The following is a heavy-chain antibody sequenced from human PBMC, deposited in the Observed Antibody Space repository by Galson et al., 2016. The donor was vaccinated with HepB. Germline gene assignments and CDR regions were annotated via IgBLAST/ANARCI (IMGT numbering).Heavy chain of an antibody. J-gene: IGHJ4*02. V-gene: IGHV1-69*13. D-gene: IGHD4-23*01. CDR1: GGTFPSYS. Sequence: SVKVSCKASGGTFPSYSIGWVRQAPGQGLEWMGGIIPIFGTSNYAQNFQGRLTIAADDSTGTAYMELSSLRSEDTAVYYCARGAPFTTVVASYYLDYWGLGTLVTVSS. CDR2: IIPIFGTS. CDR3: ARGAPFTTVVASYYLDY.